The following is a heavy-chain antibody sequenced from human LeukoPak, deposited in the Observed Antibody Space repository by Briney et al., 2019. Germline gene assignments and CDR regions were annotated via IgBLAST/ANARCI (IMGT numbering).Heavy chain of an antibody. CDR2: IYYSGST. J-gene: IGHJ3*02. Sequence: SETLSLTCTVSGGSISSYYWSWIRQPPGKGLEWIGNIYYSGSTNYNPSLKSRVTISVDTSKNQFSLKLSSVTAADTAVYYCARDFKYYGSSGYYAFDIWGQGTMVTVSS. CDR1: GGSISSYY. V-gene: IGHV4-59*01. D-gene: IGHD3-22*01. CDR3: ARDFKYYGSSGYYAFDI.